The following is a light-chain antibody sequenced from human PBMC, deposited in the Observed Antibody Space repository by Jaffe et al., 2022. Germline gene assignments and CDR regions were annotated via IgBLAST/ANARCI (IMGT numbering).Light chain of an antibody. V-gene: IGLV2-11*01. CDR2: GVN. CDR3: CSYAGSYTWV. Sequence: QSALTQPRSVSGSPGQSVTISCTGTSGDVGGYNNVSWYQQHPGEAPKLLIYGVNKRPSGVPDRFSGSKSGNTASLTISGLQAEDEAHYYCCSYAGSYTWVFGGGTTLTVL. J-gene: IGLJ3*02. CDR1: SGDVGGYNN.